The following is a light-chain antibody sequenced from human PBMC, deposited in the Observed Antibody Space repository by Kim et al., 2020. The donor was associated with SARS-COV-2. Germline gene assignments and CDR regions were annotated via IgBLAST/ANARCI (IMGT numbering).Light chain of an antibody. Sequence: ASVGDRVTISCRASQSISSFLNWYQQKPGKAPNLLIYGASTLQSGVPSRFSGSRSVTDFTLTINSLQPEDFAIYYCQQSYSTSWAFGQGTTVDIK. CDR1: QSISSF. J-gene: IGKJ1*01. V-gene: IGKV1-39*01. CDR3: QQSYSTSWA. CDR2: GAS.